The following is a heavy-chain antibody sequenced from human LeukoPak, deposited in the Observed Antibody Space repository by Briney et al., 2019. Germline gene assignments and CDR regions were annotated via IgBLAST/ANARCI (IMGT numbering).Heavy chain of an antibody. CDR1: GFTFSGYA. J-gene: IGHJ4*02. CDR2: ISGNSGRT. Sequence: QPGGSLRLSCAASGFTFSGYAMSWVRQAPGKGLEWVSSISGNSGRTYYADSVKGRFSISRDNSNNTLYLQMNSLRAEDAAVYYCAKSTSIWEIVDYWGQGTLVTVSS. D-gene: IGHD6-13*01. CDR3: AKSTSIWEIVDY. V-gene: IGHV3-23*01.